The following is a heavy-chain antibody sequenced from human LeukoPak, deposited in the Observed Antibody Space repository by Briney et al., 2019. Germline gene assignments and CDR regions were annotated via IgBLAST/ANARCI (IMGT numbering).Heavy chain of an antibody. CDR1: GFTFSSYW. CDR3: ARDGVGAGVYFDQ. V-gene: IGHV3-7*01. CDR2: IKQDGSEK. Sequence: GSLRLSCAASGFTFSSYWMSWVRQAPGKGLEWVANIKQDGSEKYYVDSVKGRFTISRDNAKNSLYLQMNSLRAEDTAVYYCARDGVGAGVYFDQWGQGTLVTVSS. D-gene: IGHD3-10*01. J-gene: IGHJ4*01.